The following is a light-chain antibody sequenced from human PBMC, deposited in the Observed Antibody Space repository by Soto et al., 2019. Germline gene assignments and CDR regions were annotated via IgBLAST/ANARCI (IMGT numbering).Light chain of an antibody. V-gene: IGKV3-20*01. CDR1: QSVTSSF. J-gene: IGKJ1*01. CDR3: QQYGSAPRS. Sequence: EIVLTQSPGTLSLSPGERATLSCRASQSVTSSFLSWYQQKPGQAPRLLIYGASGRATGIAAGFSGSGSGTDFTLTISSLEPEDFAVYYCQQYGSAPRSFGQGTKVEVQ. CDR2: GAS.